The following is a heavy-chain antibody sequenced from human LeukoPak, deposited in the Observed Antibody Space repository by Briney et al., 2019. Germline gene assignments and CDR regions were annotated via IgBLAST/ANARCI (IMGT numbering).Heavy chain of an antibody. V-gene: IGHV4-39*01. CDR2: IYYSGST. CDR1: GGSISSSSYY. J-gene: IGHJ5*02. D-gene: IGHD1-7*01. Sequence: SETLSLTCTVSGGSISSSSYYWGWICQPPGKGLEWIGSIYYSGSTYYNPSLKSRVTISVDTSKNQFSLKLSSVTAADTAVYYCARQRVTGTSWFDPWGQGTLVTVSS. CDR3: ARQRVTGTSWFDP.